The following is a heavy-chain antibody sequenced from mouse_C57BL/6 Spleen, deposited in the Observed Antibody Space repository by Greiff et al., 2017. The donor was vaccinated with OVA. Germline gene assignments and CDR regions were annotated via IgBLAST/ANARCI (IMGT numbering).Heavy chain of an antibody. CDR1: GYTFTDYY. CDR2: INPYNGGT. V-gene: IGHV1-19*01. J-gene: IGHJ1*03. Sequence: VQLQQSGPVLVKPGASVKMSCKASGYTFTDYYMNWVKQSHGKSLEWIGVINPYNGGTSYNQKFKGKATLTVDKSSSTAYMELNSLTSEDSAVYYCARRSGSSYEGYFDVWGTGTTVTVSS. CDR3: ARRSGSSYEGYFDV. D-gene: IGHD1-1*01.